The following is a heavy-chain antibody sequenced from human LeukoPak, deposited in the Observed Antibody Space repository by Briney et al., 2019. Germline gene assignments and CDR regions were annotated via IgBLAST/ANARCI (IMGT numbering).Heavy chain of an antibody. D-gene: IGHD3-10*01. CDR2: ISAYNGNT. V-gene: IGHV1-18*01. CDR3: ARIRYYYGSGSYLT. Sequence: GASVKVSCKASGYTFTSYGISWVRQAPGQGLEWMGWISAYNGNTNYAQKLQGRVTMTTDTSTSTAYMELRSLRSDDTAVYYCARIRYYYGSGSYLTWGQGTLVTVSS. CDR1: GYTFTSYG. J-gene: IGHJ5*02.